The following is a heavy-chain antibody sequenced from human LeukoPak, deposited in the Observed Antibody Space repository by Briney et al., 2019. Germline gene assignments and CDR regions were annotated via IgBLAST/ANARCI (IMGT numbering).Heavy chain of an antibody. D-gene: IGHD1-26*01. CDR2: ISSSSSI. CDR3: ARDDVGYFDY. V-gene: IGHV3-48*01. J-gene: IGHJ4*02. CDR1: GFTFSSYS. Sequence: GGSLRLSCAASGFTFSSYSMNWVRQAPGKGLEWVSYISSSSSIYYVDSVKGRFTISGDSAKNSLYLQMNSLRAEDTAVYYCARDDVGYFDYWGQGTLVTVSS.